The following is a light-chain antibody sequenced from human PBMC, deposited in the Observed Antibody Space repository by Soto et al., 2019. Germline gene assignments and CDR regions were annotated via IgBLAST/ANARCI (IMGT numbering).Light chain of an antibody. Sequence: DIVMTQSPLSLPVTPGEPASISCRSSQSLLHSNGYNYLDWYLQKPGQSPQLLIYLGSNRASGVPDRFSGSGSGTDFTLKISRVEAEDVGVYYCMHPKLTFGGGTKVEIK. J-gene: IGKJ4*01. V-gene: IGKV2-28*01. CDR1: QSLLHSNGYNY. CDR3: MHPKLT. CDR2: LGS.